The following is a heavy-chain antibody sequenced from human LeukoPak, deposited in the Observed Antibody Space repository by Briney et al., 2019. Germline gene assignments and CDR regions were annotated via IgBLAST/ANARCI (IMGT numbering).Heavy chain of an antibody. CDR3: ARERGRYSSSSGRFDY. Sequence: GGSLRLSCAASGFTFSSYWMSWVRQAPGKGLEWVANIKQDGSEKYYVDSVKGRFTISRDNAKNSLYLQMNSLRAEDTAVYYCARERGRYSSSSGRFDYWGQGTLVTVSS. J-gene: IGHJ4*02. D-gene: IGHD6-6*01. CDR2: IKQDGSEK. V-gene: IGHV3-7*01. CDR1: GFTFSSYW.